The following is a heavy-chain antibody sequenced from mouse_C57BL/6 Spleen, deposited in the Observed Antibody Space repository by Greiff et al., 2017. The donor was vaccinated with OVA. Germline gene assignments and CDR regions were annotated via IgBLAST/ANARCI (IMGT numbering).Heavy chain of an antibody. CDR1: GFTFSSYA. V-gene: IGHV5-9-1*02. J-gene: IGHJ3*01. CDR3: TRDTGTGAWFAY. D-gene: IGHD4-1*01. CDR2: ISSGGDYI. Sequence: EVKLVESGEGLVKPGGSLKLSCAASGFTFSSYAMSWVRQTPEKRLEWVAYISSGGDYIYYADTVKGRVTISRDNARNTLYLQMSSLKSEDTAMYYCTRDTGTGAWFAYWGQGTLVTVSA.